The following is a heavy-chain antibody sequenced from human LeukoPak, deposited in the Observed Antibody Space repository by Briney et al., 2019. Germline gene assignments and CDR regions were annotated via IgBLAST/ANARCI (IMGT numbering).Heavy chain of an antibody. CDR1: GGSISSIYW. D-gene: IGHD2-15*01. J-gene: IGHJ4*02. CDR3: ATRATGGPW. CDR2: IDDSGST. Sequence: PSETLSLTCAVSGGSISSIYWAAWVRQPPGKGLEWIGEIDDSGSTNYNRSVRSRVTIPGDESKNQLTLSLTSVTAADTAVYYCATRATGGPWWGQGTLVTVSS. V-gene: IGHV4-4*02.